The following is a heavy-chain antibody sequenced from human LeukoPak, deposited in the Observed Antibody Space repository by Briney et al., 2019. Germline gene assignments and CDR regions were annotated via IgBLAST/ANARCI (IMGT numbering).Heavy chain of an antibody. Sequence: GGSLRLSCAASGFTFSSYSMNWVRQAPGKGLEWVSSISISGSTIYYADSVKGRFTISRDNAKNSLYLQMNSLRAEDTAVYYCARSSDSSSLQYFQHWGQGTLVTVSS. CDR2: ISISGSTI. J-gene: IGHJ1*01. D-gene: IGHD6-6*01. CDR1: GFTFSSYS. CDR3: ARSSDSSSLQYFQH. V-gene: IGHV3-48*04.